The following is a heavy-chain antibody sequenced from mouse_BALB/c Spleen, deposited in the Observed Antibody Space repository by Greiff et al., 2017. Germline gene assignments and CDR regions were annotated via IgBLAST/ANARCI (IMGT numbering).Heavy chain of an antibody. CDR1: GFTFTDYY. Sequence: EVKLVESGGGLVQPGGSLRLSCATSGFTFTDYYMSWVRQPPGKALEWLGFIRNKANGYTTEYSASVKGRFTISRDNSQSILYLQMNTLRAEDSATYYCARERDGNYYFDYWGQGTTLTVSS. D-gene: IGHD2-1*01. CDR2: IRNKANGYTT. J-gene: IGHJ2*01. V-gene: IGHV7-3*02. CDR3: ARERDGNYYFDY.